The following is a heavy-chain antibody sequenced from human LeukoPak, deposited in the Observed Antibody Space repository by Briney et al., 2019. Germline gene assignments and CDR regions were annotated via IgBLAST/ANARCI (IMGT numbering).Heavy chain of an antibody. CDR3: AKDINWDLVVVPAALTPTNFDY. CDR1: AFTLSSNY. J-gene: IGHJ4*02. V-gene: IGHV3-53*05. D-gene: IGHD2-2*01. Sequence: GGSLRLSCAASAFTLSSNYMSWVGQAPGKGLEGVSVIYSGGNTYYTDSVKGGFTISRDNAKNSLYLQMNSLRAEDTALYYCAKDINWDLVVVPAALTPTNFDYWGQGTLVTVSS. CDR2: IYSGGNT.